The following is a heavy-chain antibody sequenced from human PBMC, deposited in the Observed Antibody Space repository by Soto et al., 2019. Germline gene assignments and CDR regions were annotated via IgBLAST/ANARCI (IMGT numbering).Heavy chain of an antibody. CDR2: INTGNGNT. Sequence: QVQLVQSGAEVKKPGASVKVSCKASGYNFTMYAMIWVRQAPGQRPEWMGWINTGNGNTKYSPKLQGRVTITRDTSAGTAYMELSSLKSEATAVYYCARGERLYYAYYGMDVWGQGSTVTVSS. D-gene: IGHD2-21*01. J-gene: IGHJ6*02. V-gene: IGHV1-3*04. CDR1: GYNFTMYA. CDR3: ARGERLYYAYYGMDV.